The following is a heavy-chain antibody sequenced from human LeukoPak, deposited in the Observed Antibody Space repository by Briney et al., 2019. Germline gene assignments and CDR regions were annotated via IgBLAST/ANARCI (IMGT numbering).Heavy chain of an antibody. V-gene: IGHV4-34*01. D-gene: IGHD4-17*01. CDR1: GGSFSGYY. Sequence: PSETLSLTCAVHGGSFSGYYWSRIRQPPGKGLEWIGEINHSGSTNYNPSLNSRVTISVDTSKNQFSLKLSSVTAADTAVYYCARAPYGDYVGVYFDYWGQGALVTVSS. CDR3: ARAPYGDYVGVYFDY. CDR2: INHSGST. J-gene: IGHJ4*02.